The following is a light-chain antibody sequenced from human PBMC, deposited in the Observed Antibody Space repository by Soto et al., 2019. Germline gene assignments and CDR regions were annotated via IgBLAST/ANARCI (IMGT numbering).Light chain of an antibody. CDR1: QSVLYSSNNKNY. CDR3: QQYYTTPRT. V-gene: IGKV4-1*01. Sequence: DIVMTKSPDSLAVSLGERATIICKSSQSVLYSSNNKNYLTWYQQKPGQPPRLLIYWASTRESGVPDRFSGSESGTDFTLTISSLQAEDVAVYYCQQYYTTPRTFGQGTKLEIK. CDR2: WAS. J-gene: IGKJ2*01.